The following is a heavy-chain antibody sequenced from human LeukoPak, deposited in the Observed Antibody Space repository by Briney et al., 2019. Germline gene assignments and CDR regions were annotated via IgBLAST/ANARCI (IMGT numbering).Heavy chain of an antibody. V-gene: IGHV3-21*01. Sequence: PGGSLRLSCAASGFTFSSYSMNWVRQAPGKGLEWVSSISSSSSYIYYADSVKGRFTISRDNAKNSLYLQMNSLRAEDTAVYYCARDRLYSSSSDDYWGQGTLVTVSS. CDR1: GFTFSSYS. D-gene: IGHD6-13*01. CDR2: ISSSSSYI. J-gene: IGHJ4*02. CDR3: ARDRLYSSSSDDY.